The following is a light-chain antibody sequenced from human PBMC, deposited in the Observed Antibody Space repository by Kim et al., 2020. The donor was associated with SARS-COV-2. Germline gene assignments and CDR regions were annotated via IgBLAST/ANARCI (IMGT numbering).Light chain of an antibody. CDR2: KAS. V-gene: IGKV1-5*03. CDR1: QSISNW. CDR3: QQYNLHSLLT. J-gene: IGKJ4*01. Sequence: GDRVTITCRPSQSISNWLTWYQQRLGKAPKLLISKASTLESGVPSRFSASGSGTEFTITISTLQPDVIATYYCQQYNLHSLLTYAGGIEV.